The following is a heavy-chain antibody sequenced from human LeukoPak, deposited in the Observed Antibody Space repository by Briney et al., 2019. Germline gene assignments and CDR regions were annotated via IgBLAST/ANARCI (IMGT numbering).Heavy chain of an antibody. V-gene: IGHV3-21*01. CDR3: ARGLQLWYPLDAFDI. Sequence: GGSLRLSCAASGFTFHIYSMNWVRQAPGKGLEWVSSISGTSNYIYYADSVKGRFTISRDNTKNSLYLHMNSLRAEDTAVYYCARGLQLWYPLDAFDIWGQETMVSVS. CDR2: ISGTSNYI. D-gene: IGHD5-18*01. J-gene: IGHJ3*02. CDR1: GFTFHIYS.